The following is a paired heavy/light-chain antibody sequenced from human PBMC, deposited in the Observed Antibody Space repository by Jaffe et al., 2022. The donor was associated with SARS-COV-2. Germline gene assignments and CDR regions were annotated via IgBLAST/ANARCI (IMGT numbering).Heavy chain of an antibody. CDR3: ARVTRYSGSP. CDR2: ISSDGSIT. Sequence: EVQLVESGGGLVQPGGSLRLSCAASGFTFSGHWMYWVRQAPGKGLVWVSCISSDGSITNYAGSVKGRFTISRDNAKNTLYLQMNSLRAEDTAVYYCARVTRYSGSPWGQGALVTVSS. CDR1: GFTFSGHW. D-gene: IGHD1-26*01. V-gene: IGHV3-74*01. J-gene: IGHJ5*02.
Light chain of an antibody. Sequence: QSALTQPASVSGSPGQSITISCTGTSSDVGGYNYVSWYQQHPVKAPKVVIFEVSNRPSGVPDRFSGSKSGNTASLTISGLQAEDEADYYCSSYTSSDTWVFGGGTTLTVL. CDR3: SSYTSSDTWV. V-gene: IGLV2-14*01. J-gene: IGLJ3*02. CDR2: EVS. CDR1: SSDVGGYNY.